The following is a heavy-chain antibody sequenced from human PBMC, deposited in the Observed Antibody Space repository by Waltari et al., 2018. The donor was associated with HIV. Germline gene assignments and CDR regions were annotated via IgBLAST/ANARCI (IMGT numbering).Heavy chain of an antibody. CDR3: ARVGYSSSWAYFDY. CDR1: GFTFSSYA. D-gene: IGHD6-13*01. CDR2: ISFDGSYK. V-gene: IGHV3-30*01. Sequence: QVQLVESGGGVVQSGRSLRLSCAASGFTFSSYAMHWVRQAPGKGLEWVSFISFDGSYKQYADSVKGRFTISRDTSKNTLYLQMNSLRAEDTAVYYCARVGYSSSWAYFDYWGQGTLVTVSS. J-gene: IGHJ4*02.